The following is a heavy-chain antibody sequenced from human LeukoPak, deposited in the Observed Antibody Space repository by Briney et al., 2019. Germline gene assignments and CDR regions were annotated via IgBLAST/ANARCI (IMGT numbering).Heavy chain of an antibody. CDR2: ISYDGSNK. CDR1: GFTFSSFG. Sequence: GGSLRLSCVASGFTFSSFGMHWVRQAPGKGLEWVAVISYDGSNKYYADSVKGRFTISRDNSKNTLYLQMNSLRGEDTAVYYCARAYTIFGVVIFQYHYMDVWGKGTTVTVSS. J-gene: IGHJ6*03. D-gene: IGHD3-3*01. V-gene: IGHV3-30*03. CDR3: ARAYTIFGVVIFQYHYMDV.